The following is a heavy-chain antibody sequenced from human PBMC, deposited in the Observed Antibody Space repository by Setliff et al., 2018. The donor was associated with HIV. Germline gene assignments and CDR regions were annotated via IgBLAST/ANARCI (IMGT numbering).Heavy chain of an antibody. CDR1: GDSISNYY. D-gene: IGHD3-22*01. V-gene: IGHV4-4*09. CDR2: IYTTGST. CDR3: ARLRTTMIMMLNYFDY. Sequence: SETLSLTFTVSGDSISNYYWSWVRQPPGKGLEWIGYIYTTGSTNYNPSLKSRVTMSVDTSKNQFSLRLTSVTAADTAVYFCARLRTTMIMMLNYFDYWGQGTLVTV. J-gene: IGHJ4*02.